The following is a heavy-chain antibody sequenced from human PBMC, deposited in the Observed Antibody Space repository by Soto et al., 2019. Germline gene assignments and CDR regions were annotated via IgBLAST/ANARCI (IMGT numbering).Heavy chain of an antibody. J-gene: IGHJ5*02. CDR3: ARLGVVGDNLLDP. V-gene: IGHV4-31*03. D-gene: IGHD3-10*01. CDR2: ICYSGNT. Sequence: QVQLQESGPGLVKPSQTLSLTCTVSGDSISSGSYYWTWIRQHPGKGLEGIAFICYSGNTYYNPSLKCRVHMSVDTSKNQFSLKLSSVTAADTAVYYCARLGVVGDNLLDPWGQGTLVTVS. CDR1: GDSISSGSYY.